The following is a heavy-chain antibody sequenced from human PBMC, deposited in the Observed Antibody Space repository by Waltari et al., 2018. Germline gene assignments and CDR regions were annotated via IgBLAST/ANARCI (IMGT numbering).Heavy chain of an antibody. D-gene: IGHD3-16*02. CDR1: GDKFSTYW. V-gene: IGHV5-51*03. CDR2: IYVGHSET. J-gene: IGHJ3*02. CDR3: ARREHDYDYVGGSYRRVIDTFDI. Sequence: EVRLVQSGAEVKKPGESLKISCKGSGDKFSTYWIGWVRQMPGKGLEWMGSIYVGHSETRYSPSFRGQVTMSADKSITTAYLQWSSLKASDTAMYYCARREHDYDYVGGSYRRVIDTFDIWGQGTRVTVSS.